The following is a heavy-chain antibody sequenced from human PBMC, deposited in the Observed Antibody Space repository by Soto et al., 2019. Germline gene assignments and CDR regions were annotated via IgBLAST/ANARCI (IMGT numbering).Heavy chain of an antibody. CDR3: ARAGYYDYVWGSYRFSHFDY. V-gene: IGHV1-69*12. CDR1: GGTFSSYA. CDR2: IIPIFGTA. D-gene: IGHD3-16*02. J-gene: IGHJ4*02. Sequence: QVQLVQSGAEVKKPGSSVKVSCKASGGTFSSYAISWVRQAPGQGLEWMGGIIPIFGTANYAQKFQGRVTITADESTSTAYMELSSLRSEDTAVYYFARAGYYDYVWGSYRFSHFDYWGQGTLVTVSS.